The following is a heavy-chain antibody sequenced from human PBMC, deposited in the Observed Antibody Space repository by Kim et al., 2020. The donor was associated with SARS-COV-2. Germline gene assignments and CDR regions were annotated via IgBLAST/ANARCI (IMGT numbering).Heavy chain of an antibody. J-gene: IGHJ5*02. CDR1: GGTFSNYA. V-gene: IGHV1-69*13. Sequence: SVKVSCKASGGTFSNYAINWVRQAPGQGLEWMGGIISLFDKKQYAQKFQGRLTITADESTGTADMELTSLTSQDTAMYYCVRPKVRGAITTRAFATWGQGTLVTVSS. CDR3: VRPKVRGAITTRAFAT. CDR2: IISLFDKK. D-gene: IGHD3-10*01.